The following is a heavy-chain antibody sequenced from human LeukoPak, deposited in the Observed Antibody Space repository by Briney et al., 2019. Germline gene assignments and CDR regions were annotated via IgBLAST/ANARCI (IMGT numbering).Heavy chain of an antibody. CDR1: GFTFSSYS. CDR2: ISSSSSYI. CDR3: ARLTIYNYVYYMDV. Sequence: PGGSLRLSCAASGFTFSSYSMNWVRQAPGKGLEWVSSISSSSSYIYYADSVKGRFTISRDNAKNSLYLQMNSLRAEDTAVYYCARLTIYNYVYYMDVWGKGTTVTVSS. V-gene: IGHV3-21*01. J-gene: IGHJ6*03. D-gene: IGHD5-18*01.